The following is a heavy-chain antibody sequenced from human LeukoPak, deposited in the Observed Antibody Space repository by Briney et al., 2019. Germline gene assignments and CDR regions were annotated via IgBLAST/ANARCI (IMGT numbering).Heavy chain of an antibody. D-gene: IGHD5-18*01. CDR2: INPSGGST. CDR3: ARQLWLHPFDY. V-gene: IGHV1-46*01. Sequence: ASVKVSCKASGHTFTSYYMHWVRQALGQGLEWMGIINPSGGSTSYAQKFQGRVTMTRDTSTSTVYMELSSLRSEDTAVYYCARQLWLHPFDYWGQGTLVTVSS. J-gene: IGHJ4*02. CDR1: GHTFTSYY.